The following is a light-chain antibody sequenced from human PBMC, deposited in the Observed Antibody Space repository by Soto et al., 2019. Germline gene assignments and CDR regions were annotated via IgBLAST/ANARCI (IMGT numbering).Light chain of an antibody. J-gene: IGKJ4*01. V-gene: IGKV3-15*01. Sequence: EIVMTQSPATLSVSPGERATLSCRASQSVSRNLAWYQQKPGQAPRLLIYGASARATGIPARFSGSGSGTEFTLTISSLQSEDSAIYYCQQYNNWPPLTFGGGTKVEIK. CDR2: GAS. CDR1: QSVSRN. CDR3: QQYNNWPPLT.